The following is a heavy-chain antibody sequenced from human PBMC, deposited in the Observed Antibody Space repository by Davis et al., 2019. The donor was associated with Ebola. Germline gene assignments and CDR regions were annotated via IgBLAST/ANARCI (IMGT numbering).Heavy chain of an antibody. CDR3: ARFERVDYDILTGYYYYYYGMDV. V-gene: IGHV1-18*01. CDR1: GYTFTSYA. CDR2: ISAYNGNT. D-gene: IGHD3-9*01. Sequence: AASVKVSCKAPGYTFTSYAMNWVRQAPGQGLEWMGWISAYNGNTNYAQKLQGRVTMTTDTSTSTAYMELRSLRSDDTAVYYCARFERVDYDILTGYYYYYYGMDVWGKGTTVTVSS. J-gene: IGHJ6*04.